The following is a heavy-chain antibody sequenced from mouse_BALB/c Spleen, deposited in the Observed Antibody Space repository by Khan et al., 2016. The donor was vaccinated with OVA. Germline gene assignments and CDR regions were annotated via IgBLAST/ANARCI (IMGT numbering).Heavy chain of an antibody. CDR2: ISSGGNHS. Sequence: DVKLVESGGGLVKPGGSLKLSCAASGFAFISYDMSWVRQTPEKRLEWVATISSGGNHSYYPDSVKGRFTISRDIARRTLYLQMSRLRSEDTALYDCARPSYYGNPWFTYWGQGTLVTVSA. CDR3: ARPSYYGNPWFTY. V-gene: IGHV5-9*02. D-gene: IGHD2-10*01. J-gene: IGHJ3*01. CDR1: GFAFISYD.